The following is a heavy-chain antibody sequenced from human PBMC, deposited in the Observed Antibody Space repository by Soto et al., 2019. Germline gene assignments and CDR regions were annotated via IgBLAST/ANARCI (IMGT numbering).Heavy chain of an antibody. CDR3: ARDPKTSGGQHWAFNFFDS. CDR1: GFSFSISP. Sequence: GGSLRLSCAASGFSFSISPMHWVRQAPGKWPEWVALISYDGTNKFYADSVKGRFTISRDNSKSTLYLQVDSLRPEDAAVYYCARDPKTSGGQHWAFNFFDSWGQGXLVTV. CDR2: ISYDGTNK. D-gene: IGHD7-27*01. J-gene: IGHJ5*01. V-gene: IGHV3-30-3*01.